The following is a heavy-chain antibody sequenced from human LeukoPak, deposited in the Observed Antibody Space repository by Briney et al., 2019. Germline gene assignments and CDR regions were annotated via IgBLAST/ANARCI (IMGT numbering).Heavy chain of an antibody. CDR1: GFTFSSYW. CDR2: IKQDGSEK. CDR3: ARDPWVGEYGAFDI. J-gene: IGHJ3*02. Sequence: PGGSLRLSCAASGFTFSSYWMSWVRQAPGKGLEWVANIKQDGSEKYYVDSVKGRFTISRDNAKNSLYLQMNSLRAEDTAVYYCARDPWVGEYGAFDIWGQGTMVTVSS. D-gene: IGHD3-10*01. V-gene: IGHV3-7*01.